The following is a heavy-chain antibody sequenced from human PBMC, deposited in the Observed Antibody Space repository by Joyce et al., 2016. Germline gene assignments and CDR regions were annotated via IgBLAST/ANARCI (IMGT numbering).Heavy chain of an antibody. CDR3: VRGITTGFDY. D-gene: IGHD3-22*01. V-gene: IGHV3-30*03. Sequence: QVQLVESGGGVVQPGRSLRLTCAASGFSFSNYGMHWVRQAPGKGLEWVAYISHDGNDKDSSDAVKGRFTISRDNSKNTLDLQMSSLRRDDSALYYCVRGITTGFDYWGQGTLVTVSS. CDR2: ISHDGNDK. J-gene: IGHJ4*02. CDR1: GFSFSNYG.